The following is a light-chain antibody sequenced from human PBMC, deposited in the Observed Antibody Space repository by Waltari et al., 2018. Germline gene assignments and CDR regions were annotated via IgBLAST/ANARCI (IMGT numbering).Light chain of an antibody. Sequence: QSALTQPASVSGSPGQSITLSCTGTSSDVGFYNFVPWYQQYPGKAPKLIIYDVFQRPSGVSNRFSGSKSGNTASLTISGLQTEDEGDYYCNSYTGSSSWVFGGGTKLTVL. CDR2: DVF. CDR1: SSDVGFYNF. J-gene: IGLJ3*02. V-gene: IGLV2-14*03. CDR3: NSYTGSSSWV.